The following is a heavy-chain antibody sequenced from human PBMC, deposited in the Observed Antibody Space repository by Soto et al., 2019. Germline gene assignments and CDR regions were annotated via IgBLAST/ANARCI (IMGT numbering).Heavy chain of an antibody. CDR1: GGTFSSYA. V-gene: IGHV1-69*12. Sequence: QVQLVQSGAEVKKPGSSVKVSCKASGGTFSSYAISWVRQAPGQGLEWMGGIIPIFGTANYAQKFQGRVTITADESTSTAYMELSSLRSEDTAVYYCVRGERAAAGDSSGWTFDYWGQGTLVTVSS. D-gene: IGHD6-19*01. J-gene: IGHJ4*02. CDR3: VRGERAAAGDSSGWTFDY. CDR2: IIPIFGTA.